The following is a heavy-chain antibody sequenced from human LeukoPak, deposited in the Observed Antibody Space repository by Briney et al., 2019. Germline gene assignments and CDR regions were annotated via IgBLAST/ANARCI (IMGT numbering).Heavy chain of an antibody. V-gene: IGHV5-51*01. CDR2: IYPGDSDT. D-gene: IGHD2-21*02. CDR1: GYRFTTYW. J-gene: IGHJ4*02. Sequence: GESLKISCKGPGYRFTTYWIGWVRQMPGKGLEWIGIIYPGDSDTRYSPSFQGQVTISADKSISTASLQWSSLKASDTAMYYCARHISDCGGDCPFDSWGQGTLVTVSS. CDR3: ARHISDCGGDCPFDS.